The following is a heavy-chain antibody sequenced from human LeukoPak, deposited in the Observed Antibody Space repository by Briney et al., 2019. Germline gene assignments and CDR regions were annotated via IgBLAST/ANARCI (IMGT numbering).Heavy chain of an antibody. Sequence: ASVKVSCKASGYTFTSYDINWVRQATGQGLEWMGWMNPNSGNTGYAQRFQGRVTMTRNTSISTAYMELSSLRSEDTAVYYCARGRGYYDILTGYFYYFDYWGQGTLVTVSS. CDR1: GYTFTSYD. CDR3: ARGRGYYDILTGYFYYFDY. CDR2: MNPNSGNT. D-gene: IGHD3-9*01. J-gene: IGHJ4*02. V-gene: IGHV1-8*01.